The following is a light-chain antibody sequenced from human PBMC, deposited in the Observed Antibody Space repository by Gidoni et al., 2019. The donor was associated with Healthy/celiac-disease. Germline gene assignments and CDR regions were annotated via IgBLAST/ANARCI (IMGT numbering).Light chain of an antibody. Sequence: IQLTQSPSSLSASAGDRVTITCRASQGISSYLAWYQQKPGKAPKLLIYAASTLQSGVPSRFSGSGSGTDFTLTISSLQPEDFATYYCQQLNSYPNTFGQGTKLEIK. CDR1: QGISSY. V-gene: IGKV1-9*01. CDR3: QQLNSYPNT. CDR2: AAS. J-gene: IGKJ2*01.